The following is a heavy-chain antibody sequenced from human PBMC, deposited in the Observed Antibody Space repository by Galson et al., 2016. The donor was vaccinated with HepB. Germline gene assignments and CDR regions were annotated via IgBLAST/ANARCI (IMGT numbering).Heavy chain of an antibody. Sequence: ETLSLTCTVSGGSISSSSYYWGWIRQPPGKGLDCIGTINVSGTTYYNPSLKSRVTMSIDTPKNQFSLKLASVTAADTAVYYCARVGDRAWPPDNRFDPWGQGVLVTVSS. V-gene: IGHV4-39*01. J-gene: IGHJ5*02. CDR2: INVSGTT. D-gene: IGHD2-21*01. CDR3: ARVGDRAWPPDNRFDP. CDR1: GGSISSSSYY.